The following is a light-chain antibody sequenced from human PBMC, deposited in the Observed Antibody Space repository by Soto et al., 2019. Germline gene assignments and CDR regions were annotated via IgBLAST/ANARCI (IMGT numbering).Light chain of an antibody. Sequence: EIVLTQSPGTLSLSPGETATLSCSASQSLTSSYLAWYQQRPGQAPSLLIYGVSSRATGIPDRFSGSGSGTDFTLTITRLEPEDFAVYYCQQYGSSPRTFGQGTKVDIK. CDR1: QSLTSSY. CDR3: QQYGSSPRT. J-gene: IGKJ1*01. V-gene: IGKV3-20*01. CDR2: GVS.